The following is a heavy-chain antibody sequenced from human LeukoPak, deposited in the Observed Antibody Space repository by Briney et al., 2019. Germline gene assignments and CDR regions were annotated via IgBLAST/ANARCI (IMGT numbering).Heavy chain of an antibody. CDR1: GGSISSSSYH. J-gene: IGHJ4*02. Sequence: SETLSLSCSVSGGSISSSSYHWGWIRQSPGKGLEWIGSMYYRGTTYENSSLKSRLTLSIDTSNNQFSLKLTSVTAADTAVYFCAREYSRSVVAGSRPDLWGQGLLVTVSS. D-gene: IGHD2-21*01. V-gene: IGHV4-39*02. CDR3: AREYSRSVVAGSRPDL. CDR2: MYYRGTT.